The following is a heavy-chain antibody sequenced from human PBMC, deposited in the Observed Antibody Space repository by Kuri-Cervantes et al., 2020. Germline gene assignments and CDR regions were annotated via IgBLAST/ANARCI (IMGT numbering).Heavy chain of an antibody. CDR1: GGSISSYY. V-gene: IGHV4-59*08. CDR3: ARQDYDFLTISSSYTSFDY. D-gene: IGHD2-2*02. Sequence: SETLSLTCNVSGGSISSYYWNWIRQPPGKRLEWIGYIYYSGSTNYNPSLKSRATISVDTSKNQFSLKLSSVTAADTAVYYCARQDYDFLTISSSYTSFDYWGQGTLVTVSS. CDR2: IYYSGST. J-gene: IGHJ4*02.